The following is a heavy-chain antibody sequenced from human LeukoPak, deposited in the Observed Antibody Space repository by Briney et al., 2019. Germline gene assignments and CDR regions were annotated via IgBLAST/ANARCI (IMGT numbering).Heavy chain of an antibody. CDR1: GGTFSSYA. V-gene: IGHV1-69*06. CDR3: ARGVVEGGYYSVYFDY. J-gene: IGHJ4*02. Sequence: ASVKVSCKASGGTFSSYAISWVRQAPGQGLEWMGGIIPIFGTANYAQKFQGRVTITADKSTSTAYMELSSLRSEDTAVYYCARGVVEGGYYSVYFDYWGQGTLVTVSS. D-gene: IGHD3-22*01. CDR2: IIPIFGTA.